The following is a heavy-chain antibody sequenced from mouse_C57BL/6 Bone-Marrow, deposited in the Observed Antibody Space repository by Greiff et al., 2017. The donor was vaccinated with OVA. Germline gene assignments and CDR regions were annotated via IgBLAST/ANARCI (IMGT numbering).Heavy chain of an antibody. J-gene: IGHJ2*01. Sequence: VQLQQPGAELVKPGASVKVSCKASGYTFTSYWMHWVKQRPGQGLEWIGRIHPYDSDTNYNQKFKGKATLTVDKSSSTAYMQLSSLTSEDSAVYYCAMTSYYGSSYFDYWGQGTTLTVSS. V-gene: IGHV1-74*01. CDR3: AMTSYYGSSYFDY. CDR2: IHPYDSDT. D-gene: IGHD1-1*01. CDR1: GYTFTSYW.